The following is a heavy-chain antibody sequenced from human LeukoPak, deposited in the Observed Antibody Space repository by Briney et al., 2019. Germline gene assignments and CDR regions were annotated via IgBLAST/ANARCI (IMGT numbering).Heavy chain of an antibody. CDR1: GHSISSYY. Sequence: SETLSLTCTVSGHSISSYYWSWIRQPPGKGLEWIGFIYYSGSTNYNPSLKSRVTISVDTSKNQFSLKLSSVTAADTAVYYCASRSSTLVGATTDAFDIWGQGTMVTVSS. CDR2: IYYSGST. CDR3: ASRSSTLVGATTDAFDI. V-gene: IGHV4-59*08. J-gene: IGHJ3*02. D-gene: IGHD1-26*01.